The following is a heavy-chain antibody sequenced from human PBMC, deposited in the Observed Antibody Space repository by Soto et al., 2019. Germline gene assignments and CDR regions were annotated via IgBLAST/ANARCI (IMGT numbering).Heavy chain of an antibody. CDR1: GFTFSSYS. CDR3: ARDFPPIDITMIVVVKDYYYYGMDV. J-gene: IGHJ6*02. D-gene: IGHD3-22*01. V-gene: IGHV3-21*01. Sequence: EVQLVESGGGLVKPGGSLRLSCAASGFTFSSYSMNWVRQAPEKGLEWVSSISSSSSYIYYADSVKGRFTISRDNAKNSLYLQMNSLRAEDTAVYYCARDFPPIDITMIVVVKDYYYYGMDVWGQGTTVTVSS. CDR2: ISSSSSYI.